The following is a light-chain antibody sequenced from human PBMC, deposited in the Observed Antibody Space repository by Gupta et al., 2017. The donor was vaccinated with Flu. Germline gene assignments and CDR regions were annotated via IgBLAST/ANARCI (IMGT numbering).Light chain of an antibody. CDR1: SGVNIATYS. Sequence: QAVLPQPSSLSASPGASASLTCTLRSGVNIATYSVFWYQQKPGSPPQYLLRYKSDSDKQQVSRVPSRFSGSKDAPANAGTLLISGLQSEDEDNYYCMIWDSGACVFGGGTKLTVL. V-gene: IGLV5-45*03. CDR2: YKSDSDK. J-gene: IGLJ2*01. CDR3: MIWDSGACV.